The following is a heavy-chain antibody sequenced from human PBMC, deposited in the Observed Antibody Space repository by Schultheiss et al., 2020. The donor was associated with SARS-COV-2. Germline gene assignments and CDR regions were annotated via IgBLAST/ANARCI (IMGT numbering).Heavy chain of an antibody. J-gene: IGHJ6*02. Sequence: SVKVSCKASGGTFSSYAISWVRQAPGQGLEWMGGIIPIFGTANYAQKFQGRVTITADESTSTAYMELSSLRSEDTAVYYCARGVIYDYGSGSYAYYYYGMDVWGQGTTVTVSS. CDR1: GGTFSSYA. D-gene: IGHD3-10*01. CDR2: IIPIFGTA. CDR3: ARGVIYDYGSGSYAYYYYGMDV. V-gene: IGHV1-69*13.